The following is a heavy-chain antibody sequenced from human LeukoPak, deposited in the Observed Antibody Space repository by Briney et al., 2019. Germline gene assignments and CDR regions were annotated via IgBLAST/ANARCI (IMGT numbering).Heavy chain of an antibody. CDR3: ARHKFSGSGSYNWFDP. D-gene: IGHD3-10*01. Sequence: SETLSLTCTVSGGSISSSSYYWGWIRQPPGKGLEWIGSIYYSGSTYYNPSLKSRVTISVDTSKNQFSLKLSSVTAADTAVYYCARHKFSGSGSYNWFDPWGQGTLVTVSS. J-gene: IGHJ5*02. V-gene: IGHV4-39*01. CDR2: IYYSGST. CDR1: GGSISSSSYY.